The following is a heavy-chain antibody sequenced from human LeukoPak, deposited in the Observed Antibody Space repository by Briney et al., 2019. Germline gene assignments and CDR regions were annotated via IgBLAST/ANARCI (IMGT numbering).Heavy chain of an antibody. V-gene: IGHV3-23*01. J-gene: IGHJ4*02. CDR1: GFTFNNFA. CDR3: AKGWETSGYYNGFDC. D-gene: IGHD3-3*01. CDR2: ISGNSDNT. Sequence: GGSLRLSCTASGFTFNNFAMSWVRQAPGKGLEWVSAISGNSDNTYYADSVKGRFTISRDNSKNTLYLQMSSLRAEDTAVFYCAKGWETSGYYNGFDCWGQGTLVTVSS.